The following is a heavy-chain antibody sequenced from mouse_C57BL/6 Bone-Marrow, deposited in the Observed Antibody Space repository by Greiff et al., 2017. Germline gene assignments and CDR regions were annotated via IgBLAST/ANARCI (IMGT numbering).Heavy chain of an antibody. CDR1: GFNIKDDY. J-gene: IGHJ4*01. V-gene: IGHV14-4*01. CDR2: IDPENGDT. Sequence: VQLQQSGAELVRPGASVKLSCTASGFNIKDDYMHWVKQRPEQGLEWIGWIDPENGDTEYASKFPGKATITADKSSNTAYPPLSRLTSEDTAVYYCTTAITTVSRGYAMDYGGQGTSVTGSS. CDR3: TTAITTVSRGYAMDY. D-gene: IGHD1-1*01.